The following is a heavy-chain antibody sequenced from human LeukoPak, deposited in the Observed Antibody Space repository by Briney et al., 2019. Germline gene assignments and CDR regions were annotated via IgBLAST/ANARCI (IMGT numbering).Heavy chain of an antibody. CDR2: ISWNSGSI. Sequence: GGSLRLSCAASGFTFSSYRINWVRQAPGKGLEWVSGISWNSGSIGYADSVKGRFTISRDNAKNSLYLQMNSLRAEDTALYYCARRGYSYGRYYFDYWGQGTLVTVSS. CDR1: GFTFSSYR. J-gene: IGHJ4*02. V-gene: IGHV3-9*01. D-gene: IGHD5-18*01. CDR3: ARRGYSYGRYYFDY.